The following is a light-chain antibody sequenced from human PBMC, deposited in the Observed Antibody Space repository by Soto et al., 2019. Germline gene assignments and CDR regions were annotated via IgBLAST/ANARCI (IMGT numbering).Light chain of an antibody. CDR1: NSNIGSNT. V-gene: IGLV1-44*01. J-gene: IGLJ3*02. CDR3: AAWDDSLNGRV. CDR2: TNN. Sequence: QLVLAQPPSASGTPGQRVTISCSGSNSNIGSNTVNWYQHLPGAAPKLLIYTNNQRPSGVPDRFSGSKSGTSASLAISGLQSEDEADYYCAAWDDSLNGRVFGGVTKVAVL.